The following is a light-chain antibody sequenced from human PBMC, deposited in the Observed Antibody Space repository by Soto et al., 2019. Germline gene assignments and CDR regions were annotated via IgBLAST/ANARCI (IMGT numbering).Light chain of an antibody. CDR2: LAS. CDR3: QQYSGYSRA. Sequence: DIQMTQSPSTLSASVGDRVTITCRASQSISSWLAWYQQKPGKAPNLLIYLASTLESGVPSRFSGSGSGTEFTLTISSLQPDDFATYYCQQYSGYSRAFGQGNKVEMK. V-gene: IGKV1-5*03. CDR1: QSISSW. J-gene: IGKJ1*01.